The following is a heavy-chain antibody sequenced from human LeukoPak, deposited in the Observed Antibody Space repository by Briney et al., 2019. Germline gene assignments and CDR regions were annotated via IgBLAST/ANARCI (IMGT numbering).Heavy chain of an antibody. V-gene: IGHV3-74*01. Sequence: PGGSLRLSCEASVFTLNKYWMHWVRQAPGKGLVWVSRITGDGSDIAYADSVKGRFTVSRDDAKNILFLQMTSLRVEDTAIYYCARDAYTTTSNWLDPWGQGTLVTVSS. J-gene: IGHJ5*02. CDR2: ITGDGSDI. D-gene: IGHD4-17*01. CDR1: VFTLNKYW. CDR3: ARDAYTTTSNWLDP.